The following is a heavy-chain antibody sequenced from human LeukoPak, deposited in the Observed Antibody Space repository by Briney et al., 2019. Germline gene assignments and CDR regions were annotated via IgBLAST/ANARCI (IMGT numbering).Heavy chain of an antibody. Sequence: GGYLRLSCAASGFTFSSYGMHWVRQAPGKGLEWVAFIRYDGSNKYYVDSVKGRFTISRDNSKNTLYLQMNSLRAEDTAVYYCATTYSSSWYYFDYWGPGTLVTVSS. CDR2: IRYDGSNK. CDR1: GFTFSSYG. J-gene: IGHJ4*02. D-gene: IGHD6-13*01. CDR3: ATTYSSSWYYFDY. V-gene: IGHV3-30*02.